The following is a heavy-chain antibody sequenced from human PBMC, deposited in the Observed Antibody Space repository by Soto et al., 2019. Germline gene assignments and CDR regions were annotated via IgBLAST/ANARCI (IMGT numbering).Heavy chain of an antibody. CDR1: GGTFSSYT. J-gene: IGHJ6*02. V-gene: IGHV1-69*10. Sequence: SVKVSCKASGGTFSSYTISWVRQAPGQGLEWMGGVIPGLSITNYAQKFQDRVTITADESTTTAYMELSSLSSEDTAVYYCASRRSFYYDMDVWGQGTPVTVS. D-gene: IGHD2-15*01. CDR3: ASRRSFYYDMDV. CDR2: VIPGLSIT.